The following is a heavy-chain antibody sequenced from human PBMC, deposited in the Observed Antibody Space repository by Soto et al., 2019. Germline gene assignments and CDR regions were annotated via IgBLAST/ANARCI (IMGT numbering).Heavy chain of an antibody. CDR1: GFILSDCA. J-gene: IGHJ6*02. CDR3: APVRDDYYGMDV. D-gene: IGHD3-10*01. V-gene: IGHV3-48*01. CDR2: ISSSSSVI. Sequence: PGGSLRLSCATSGFILSDCAMNWVRQAPGKGLEWVSYISSSSSVIDYADSVKGRFTVSRDNARNSLYLQMNSLRAEDTAVYYCAPVRDDYYGMDVWGQGTTVTVSS.